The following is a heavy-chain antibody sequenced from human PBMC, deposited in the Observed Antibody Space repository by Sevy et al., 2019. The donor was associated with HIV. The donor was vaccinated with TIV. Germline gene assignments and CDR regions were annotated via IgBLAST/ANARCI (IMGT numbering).Heavy chain of an antibody. J-gene: IGHJ6*02. Sequence: GGSLRLSCAASGFTFSSYAMHWVRQAPGKGLEWVAVISSDGKHKNYADSVKGRFTISRDNSKITLYLQMNSLRVEDTAVYFCARDDGILPPGYYYYGMDVWGQGTTVTVSS. V-gene: IGHV3-30*04. CDR1: GFTFSSYA. CDR3: ARDDGILPPGYYYYGMDV. CDR2: ISSDGKHK. D-gene: IGHD1-1*01.